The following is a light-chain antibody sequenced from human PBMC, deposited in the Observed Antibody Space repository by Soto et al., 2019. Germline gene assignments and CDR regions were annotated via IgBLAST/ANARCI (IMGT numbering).Light chain of an antibody. CDR1: QSVGVH. V-gene: IGKV3-11*01. Sequence: SVLTQSPATLSLSPGERATLSCRASQSVGVHLAWYQQKPGQDTRLLIYDTSNSATDLPARFSGSGTGTDFTLAISSLEPEDFAVYYCHQRSDWPATFGQGTKVEIK. CDR2: DTS. CDR3: HQRSDWPAT. J-gene: IGKJ1*01.